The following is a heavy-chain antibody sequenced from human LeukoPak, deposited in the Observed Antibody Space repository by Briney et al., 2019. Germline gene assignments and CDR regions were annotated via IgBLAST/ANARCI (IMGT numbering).Heavy chain of an antibody. J-gene: IGHJ4*02. V-gene: IGHV3-23*01. D-gene: IGHD3-3*01. CDR2: ISGSGGST. CDR3: AKDYESPRLFGVVIIFSGQNYFDE. CDR1: GFTFSSYA. Sequence: GGSLRLSCAACGFTFSSYAMSWLRQAPGKGLEWVSAISGSGGSTYYADSVKGRFTISRDNAKNTLYLQMNSLRAEDTAVYHCAKDYESPRLFGVVIIFSGQNYFDEWGQGTLVTVSS.